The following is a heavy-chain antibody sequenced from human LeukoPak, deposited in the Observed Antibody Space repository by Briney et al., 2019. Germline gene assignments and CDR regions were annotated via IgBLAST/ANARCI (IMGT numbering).Heavy chain of an antibody. CDR1: GFTFSSYA. J-gene: IGHJ4*02. Sequence: PGGSLRLSCAASGFTFSSYAMSWVRQAPGKGLEWVSSISDSGGTTFYADSVKGRFTISRDNSKNTLYLQINSLRAEETAVYYCAKGGGQTFDYWGQGTLVTVSS. CDR3: AKGGGQTFDY. D-gene: IGHD3-16*01. V-gene: IGHV3-23*01. CDR2: ISDSGGTT.